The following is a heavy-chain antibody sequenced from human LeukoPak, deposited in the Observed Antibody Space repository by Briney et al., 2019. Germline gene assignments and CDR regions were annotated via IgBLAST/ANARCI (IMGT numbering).Heavy chain of an antibody. Sequence: PSETLSLTCTVSGGSISSYYWSWLRQPPGKGLEWIGYIYYSGSTNYNPSLESRFTISVDTSKNQFSLKLSSVTAADTAVYYCARGTYSSGRIPFDYWGQGTLVTVSS. D-gene: IGHD6-19*01. CDR2: IYYSGST. CDR3: ARGTYSSGRIPFDY. J-gene: IGHJ4*02. CDR1: GGSISSYY. V-gene: IGHV4-59*01.